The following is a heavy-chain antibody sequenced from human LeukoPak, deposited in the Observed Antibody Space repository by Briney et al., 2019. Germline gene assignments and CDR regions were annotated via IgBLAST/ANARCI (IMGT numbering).Heavy chain of an antibody. D-gene: IGHD5-18*01. CDR1: GYTFTGCY. Sequence: ASVKASCKASGYTFTGCYMHWLRQPPGQGLKCLGWLNPNSGGTNYAQMLQGRVTMSRDASISTAYMELSRLTSDDTAVFYWARGGRNTYGDVDYWGQGTLVTVSS. J-gene: IGHJ4*02. V-gene: IGHV1-2*02. CDR3: ARGGRNTYGDVDY. CDR2: LNPNSGGT.